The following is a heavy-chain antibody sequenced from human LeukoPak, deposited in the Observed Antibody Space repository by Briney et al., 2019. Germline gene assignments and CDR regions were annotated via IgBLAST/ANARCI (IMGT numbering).Heavy chain of an antibody. CDR2: ISSSGSTI. Sequence: PGGSLRLSCAASGFTFSSYEMNWVRQAPGKGLEWVSYISSSGSTIYYADSVKGRFTISRDNAKNSLYLQMNSLRAEDTAVYYCARHDYAGNSGDYWGQGTLVTVSS. V-gene: IGHV3-48*03. D-gene: IGHD4-23*01. CDR3: ARHDYAGNSGDY. J-gene: IGHJ4*02. CDR1: GFTFSSYE.